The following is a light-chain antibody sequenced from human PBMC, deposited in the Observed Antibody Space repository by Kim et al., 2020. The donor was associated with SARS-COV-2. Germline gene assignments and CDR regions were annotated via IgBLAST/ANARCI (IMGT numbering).Light chain of an antibody. Sequence: QSALTQPASVSGSPGQSITISCTGTNNDVGRYNSVSWYQQYPGNAPKLMIYDVSNRPSGISNRFSASKSGNTASLTISGLQAEDEAAYYCSSYSNSNTRVVFGGGTQLTVL. CDR1: NNDVGRYNS. CDR3: SSYSNSNTRVV. V-gene: IGLV2-14*03. CDR2: DVS. J-gene: IGLJ2*01.